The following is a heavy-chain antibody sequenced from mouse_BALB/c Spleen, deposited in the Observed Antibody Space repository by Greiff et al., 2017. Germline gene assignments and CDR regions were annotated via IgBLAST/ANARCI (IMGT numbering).Heavy chain of an antibody. CDR2: IDPANGNT. D-gene: IGHD2-14*01. J-gene: IGHJ4*01. CDR1: GFNIKDTY. V-gene: IGHV14-3*02. Sequence: EVQRVESGAELVKPGASVKLSCTASGFNIKDTYMHWVKQRPEQGLEWIGRIDPANGNTKYDPKFQGKATITADTSSNTAYLQLSSLTSEDTAVYYCARRYDPYAMDYWGQGTSVTVSS. CDR3: ARRYDPYAMDY.